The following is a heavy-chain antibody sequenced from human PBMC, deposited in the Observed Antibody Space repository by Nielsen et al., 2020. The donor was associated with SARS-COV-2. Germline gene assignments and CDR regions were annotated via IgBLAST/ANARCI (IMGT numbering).Heavy chain of an antibody. V-gene: IGHV4-59*08. CDR3: ARHGAADMKGFDY. J-gene: IGHJ4*02. CDR1: GGSISGYY. Sequence: GSLRLSCNVSGGSISGYYWSWIRQSPAKGLEWIGYIYYSGSTNYNPSLQSRVTISVDTSKNQFSLKLSSVTAADTAFYYCARHGAADMKGFDYWGQRTLVTVSS. CDR2: IYYSGST. D-gene: IGHD3-9*01.